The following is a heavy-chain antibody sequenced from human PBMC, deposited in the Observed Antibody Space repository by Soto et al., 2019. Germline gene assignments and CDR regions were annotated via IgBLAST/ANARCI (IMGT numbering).Heavy chain of an antibody. J-gene: IGHJ4*02. Sequence: ASVKVSCKASGYTFTSYYMHWVRQAPGQGLEWMGIINPSGGSTSYAQKFQGRVTMTRDTSTSTVYMELSSLRAEDTAVYYCARAHRYCSGGSCYEGGFDYWGQGTLVTVSS. CDR1: GYTFTSYY. V-gene: IGHV1-46*01. CDR3: ARAHRYCSGGSCYEGGFDY. D-gene: IGHD2-15*01. CDR2: INPSGGST.